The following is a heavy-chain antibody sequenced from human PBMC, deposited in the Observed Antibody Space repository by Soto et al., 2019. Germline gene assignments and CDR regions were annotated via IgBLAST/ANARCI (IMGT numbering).Heavy chain of an antibody. CDR3: ATYIAVAGTGHYYYYGMDV. Sequence: GGSLRLSCATSGFTFSSYGMHWVRQAPGKGLEWVAVIWYDGSKKYYADSVKGRFTISRDNSKNTLDLQMNSLRAEDTAVYYCATYIAVAGTGHYYYYGMDVWGQGTTVTVSS. J-gene: IGHJ6*02. V-gene: IGHV3-33*01. CDR1: GFTFSSYG. D-gene: IGHD6-19*01. CDR2: IWYDGSKK.